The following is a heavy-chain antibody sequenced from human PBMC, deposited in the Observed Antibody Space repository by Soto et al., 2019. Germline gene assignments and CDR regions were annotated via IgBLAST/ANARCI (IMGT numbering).Heavy chain of an antibody. D-gene: IGHD3-3*01. CDR3: ARDYAYYDFWSGYSRDNWFDP. CDR1: GYTFTSYD. V-gene: IGHV1-8*01. Sequence: QVQLVQSGAEVKKPGASVKVSCKASGYTFTSYDINWVRQATGQGREWMGWMNPHSGNTGYAQKFQGRVTMTRNTSISTAYMELSSLRSEDTAVYYWARDYAYYDFWSGYSRDNWFDPWGQGTLVTVSS. CDR2: MNPHSGNT. J-gene: IGHJ5*02.